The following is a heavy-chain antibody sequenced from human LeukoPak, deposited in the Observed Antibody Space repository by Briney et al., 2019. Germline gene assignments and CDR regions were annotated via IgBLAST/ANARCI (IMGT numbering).Heavy chain of an antibody. CDR2: INPSDGST. Sequence: AASVKVSCKASGYTFTSYSIHWVRQAPGQGLEWMGIINPSDGSTSYEQKFQGRVTMTRDTSTSTVYMELRSLRSEDTAVYYWARGAHMGAVAGPGYWGQGTPVTVSS. D-gene: IGHD6-19*01. V-gene: IGHV1-46*01. J-gene: IGHJ4*02. CDR3: ARGAHMGAVAGPGY. CDR1: GYTFTSYS.